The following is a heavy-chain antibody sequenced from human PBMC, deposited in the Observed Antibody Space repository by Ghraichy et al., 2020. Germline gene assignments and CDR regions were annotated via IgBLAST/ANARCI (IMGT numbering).Heavy chain of an antibody. Sequence: GGSLRLSCAASGFTFSSYGMHWVRQAPGKGLEWVAVISYDGSNKYYADSVKGRFTISRDNSKNTLYLQMNSLRAEDTAVYYCAKYSYYDFWSGYYGIGSGGDYWGQGTLVTVSS. J-gene: IGHJ4*02. CDR1: GFTFSSYG. V-gene: IGHV3-30*18. CDR3: AKYSYYDFWSGYYGIGSGGDY. D-gene: IGHD3-3*01. CDR2: ISYDGSNK.